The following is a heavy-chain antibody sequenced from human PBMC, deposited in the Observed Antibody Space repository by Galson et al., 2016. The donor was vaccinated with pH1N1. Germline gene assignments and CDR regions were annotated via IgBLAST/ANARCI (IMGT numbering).Heavy chain of an antibody. V-gene: IGHV3-7*01. Sequence: SLRLSCAASGFTFSRYWMHWVRQAPGKGLEWVANIKEDGSAIYYVDSVKGRFTISGDNARDSLYLQMNNLRAEDTAVYYCARFTGGAWGQGTLVTVSS. J-gene: IGHJ4*02. CDR3: ARFTGGA. CDR2: IKEDGSAI. D-gene: IGHD2-8*02. CDR1: GFTFSRYW.